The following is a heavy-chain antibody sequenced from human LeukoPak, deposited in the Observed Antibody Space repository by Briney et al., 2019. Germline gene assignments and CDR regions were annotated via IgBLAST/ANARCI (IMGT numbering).Heavy chain of an antibody. Sequence: SEALSLTCTVSGGSISSYYWSWIRQPPGKGLEWIGYIYYSGNTNYNPSLKSRATISVDTSKNQFSLKLSSVTAADTAVYYCARAREGSGWTYLVYWGQGTLVTVSS. CDR2: IYYSGNT. J-gene: IGHJ4*02. CDR1: GGSISSYY. V-gene: IGHV4-59*08. D-gene: IGHD6-19*01. CDR3: ARAREGSGWTYLVY.